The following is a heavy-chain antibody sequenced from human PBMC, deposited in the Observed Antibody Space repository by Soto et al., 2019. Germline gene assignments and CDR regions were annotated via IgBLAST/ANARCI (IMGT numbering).Heavy chain of an antibody. V-gene: IGHV3-23*01. D-gene: IGHD2-21*01. CDR1: GFTFSSDA. CDR2: ISGSGGST. Sequence: EGGLRLSCAASGFTFSSDAMSWVRPAPGKGLEWVSAISGSGGSTYYADSVKGRFTISRDNSKNTLYLQMNSLGADDSAVYYCARGRSVIDHDDFEYWGQGTLVTVSS. J-gene: IGHJ4*02. CDR3: ARGRSVIDHDDFEY.